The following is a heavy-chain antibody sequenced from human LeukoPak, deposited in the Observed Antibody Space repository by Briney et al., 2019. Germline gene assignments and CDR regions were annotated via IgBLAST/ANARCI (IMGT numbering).Heavy chain of an antibody. CDR3: AKVKPPRVAGYLYY. D-gene: IGHD6-19*01. J-gene: IGHJ4*02. V-gene: IGHV3-23*01. Sequence: GGSLRLSCAASGFIFSSYAMSWVRQAPGKGLEWVSAISGSGGSTYYADSVKGRFTISRDNSKNTLYVQMNSLRAEDTAVYYCAKVKPPRVAGYLYYWGQGTLVTVSS. CDR1: GFIFSSYA. CDR2: ISGSGGST.